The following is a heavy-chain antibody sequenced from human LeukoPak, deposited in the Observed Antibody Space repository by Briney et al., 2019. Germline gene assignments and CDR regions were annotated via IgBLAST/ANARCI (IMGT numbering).Heavy chain of an antibody. Sequence: PGGSLRLSCAASGFTVSSNYMTWVRQAPGKGLEWVSLIYSSGSAYYVDSVRGRFTISRGNSKNTLYLQMNSLRAEDTAVYFCARDTYYYGMDVWGQGTTVTVCS. V-gene: IGHV3-66*01. CDR3: ARDTYYYGMDV. J-gene: IGHJ6*02. CDR1: GFTVSSNY. CDR2: IYSSGSA.